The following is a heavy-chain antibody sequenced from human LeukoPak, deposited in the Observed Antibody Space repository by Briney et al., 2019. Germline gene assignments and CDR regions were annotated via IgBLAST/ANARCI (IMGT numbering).Heavy chain of an antibody. J-gene: IGHJ5*02. CDR3: AKDDRSTSYYNWFDP. CDR2: ISGSGGST. CDR1: GFTFSSYW. Sequence: GGSLRLSCAASGFTFSSYWMSWVRQAPGKGLEWVSAISGSGGSTYYADSVKGRFTISRDNSKNTLYLQMNSLRAEDTAVYYCAKDDRSTSYYNWFDPWGQGTLVTVSS. D-gene: IGHD2-2*01. V-gene: IGHV3-23*01.